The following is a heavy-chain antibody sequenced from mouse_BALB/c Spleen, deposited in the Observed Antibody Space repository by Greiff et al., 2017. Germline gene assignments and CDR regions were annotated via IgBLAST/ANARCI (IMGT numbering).Heavy chain of an antibody. CDR3: AREGYGNYVGYAMDY. Sequence: EVKLQESGPGLVKPSQSLSLTCTVTGYSITSDYAWNWIRQFPGNKLEWMGYISYSGSTSYNPSLTSRISITRDPSKNQFFLQLNSVTAEDTATYYCAREGYGNYVGYAMDYWGQGTSVTVSS. D-gene: IGHD2-1*01. CDR1: GYSITSDYA. J-gene: IGHJ4*01. V-gene: IGHV3-2*02. CDR2: ISYSGST.